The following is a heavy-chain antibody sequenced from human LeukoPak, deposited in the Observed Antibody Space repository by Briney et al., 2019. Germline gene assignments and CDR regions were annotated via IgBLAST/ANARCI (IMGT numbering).Heavy chain of an antibody. J-gene: IGHJ5*02. D-gene: IGHD6-19*01. CDR3: ARDWDSSGWYATNWFDP. Sequence: GGSLRLSCAASGFTFSSYGMHWVRQAPGKGLEWVAFIRYDGSNKYYADSVKGRFTISRDNSKNTLYLQMNSLRAEDTAVYYCARDWDSSGWYATNWFDPWGQGTLVTVSS. CDR1: GFTFSSYG. CDR2: IRYDGSNK. V-gene: IGHV3-30*02.